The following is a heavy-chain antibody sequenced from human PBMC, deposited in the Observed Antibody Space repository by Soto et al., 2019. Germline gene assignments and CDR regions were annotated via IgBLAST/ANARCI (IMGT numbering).Heavy chain of an antibody. CDR2: ISAYNGNT. V-gene: IGHV1-18*01. CDR1: GYTFTSYR. J-gene: IGHJ4*02. Sequence: ASVKVSCKASGYTFTSYRISWVRKPPGQGLEWMGWISAYNGNTNYAQKLQGRVTMTTDTSTSTAYMELRSLRSDDTAVYYCARDLGYDFWSGYYAFDYWGQGTLVTV. CDR3: ARDLGYDFWSGYYAFDY. D-gene: IGHD3-3*01.